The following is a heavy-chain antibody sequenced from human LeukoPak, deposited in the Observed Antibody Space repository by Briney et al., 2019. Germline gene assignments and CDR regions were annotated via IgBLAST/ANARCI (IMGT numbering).Heavy chain of an antibody. J-gene: IGHJ5*02. CDR2: IYHSGST. CDR3: ARDQGGSSWYLRDWFDP. D-gene: IGHD6-13*01. CDR1: GGSISSSNW. V-gene: IGHV4-4*02. Sequence: PSETLSLTCAVSGGSISSSNWWSWVRQPPGKGLEWIGEIYHSGSTNYNPSLKSRVTISVDKSKNQFSLKLSSVTAADTAVYYCARDQGGSSWYLRDWFDPWGQGTLVTVSS.